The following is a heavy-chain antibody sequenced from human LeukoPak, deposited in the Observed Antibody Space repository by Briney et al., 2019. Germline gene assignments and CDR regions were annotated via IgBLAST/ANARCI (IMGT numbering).Heavy chain of an antibody. CDR3: ARVTYYDFWSGSGGYFDY. V-gene: IGHV4-59*01. CDR1: GGSISSYY. J-gene: IGHJ4*02. Sequence: SETLSLTCTVSGGSISSYYWSWIRQPPGKGLEWIGYIYYSGSTNYNPSLKSRVTISVDTSKNQFSLKLSSVTAADTAVYYCARVTYYDFWSGSGGYFDYWGQGTLVTVSS. CDR2: IYYSGST. D-gene: IGHD3-3*01.